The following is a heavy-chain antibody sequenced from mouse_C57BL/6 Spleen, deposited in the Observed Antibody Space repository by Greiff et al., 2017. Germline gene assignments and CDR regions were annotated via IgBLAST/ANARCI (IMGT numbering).Heavy chain of an antibody. CDR2: LYPGTSDT. J-gene: IGHJ3*01. Sequence: EVQLQESGPVLARPGASVKMSCKTSGYTFTSYWMHWVKQRPGQGLEWIGALYPGTSDTSYNQKFKGKAKLTAVTSASTAYMELSSLTIEDCAIYYCTGLPSFAYWGQGTLVTVSA. CDR3: TGLPSFAY. V-gene: IGHV1-5*01. CDR1: GYTFTSYW. D-gene: IGHD6-1*01.